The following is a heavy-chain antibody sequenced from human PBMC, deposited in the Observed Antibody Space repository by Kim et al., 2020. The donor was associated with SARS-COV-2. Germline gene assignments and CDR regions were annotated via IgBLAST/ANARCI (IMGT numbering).Heavy chain of an antibody. V-gene: IGHV4-31*02. CDR3: ARGVAAAGRWYFDL. Sequence: NPALKSRVTISVATSKNQFSLKLSSVTAADTAVYYCARGVAAAGRWYFDLWGRGTLVTVSS. D-gene: IGHD6-13*01. J-gene: IGHJ2*01.